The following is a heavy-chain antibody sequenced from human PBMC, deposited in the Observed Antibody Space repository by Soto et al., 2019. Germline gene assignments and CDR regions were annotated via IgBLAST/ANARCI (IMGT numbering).Heavy chain of an antibody. CDR2: IWYDGSNK. CDR3: ASEGGPRYCSGGSCYSGY. D-gene: IGHD2-15*01. V-gene: IGHV3-33*01. J-gene: IGHJ4*02. CDR1: GLTFSSYG. Sequence: GGSLRLSCAASGLTFSSYGMHWVRQAPGKGLEWVAVIWYDGSNKYYADSVKGRFTISRDNSKNTLYLQMNSLRAEDTAVYYCASEGGPRYCSGGSCYSGYWGQGTLVTVSS.